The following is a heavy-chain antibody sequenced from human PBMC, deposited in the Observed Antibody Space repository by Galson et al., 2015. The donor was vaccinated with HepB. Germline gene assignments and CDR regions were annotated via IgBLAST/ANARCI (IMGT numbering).Heavy chain of an antibody. CDR1: GFILRHHA. CDR2: INGRGSTR. J-gene: IGHJ5*02. CDR3: VKEGSWFGGDWFDP. D-gene: IGHD3-16*01. Sequence: SLRLSCAGSGFILRHHAMAWIRQAPGKGLEWVSGINGRGSTRSYSDAVKGRFSISRDNSKYTVFLQMDNLRAEDTAVYYCVKEGSWFGGDWFDPWGQGALVTVS. V-gene: IGHV3-23*01.